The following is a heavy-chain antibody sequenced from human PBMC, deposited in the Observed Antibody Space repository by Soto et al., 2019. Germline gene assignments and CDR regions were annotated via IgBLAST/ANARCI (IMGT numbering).Heavy chain of an antibody. CDR1: GGSISSGGYY. Sequence: QVQLQESGPGLVKPSQTLSLTCTVSGGSISSGGYYWSWIRKHPGKGLEWIGYIYYSGSTYYNPSLKSRVTISVDTSKNQFSLTLSCGPASDTVVYYGARLGGSSGYPLDYWGQGPLVTVSS. D-gene: IGHD3-22*01. J-gene: IGHJ4*02. CDR3: ARLGGSSGYPLDY. V-gene: IGHV4-31*03. CDR2: IYYSGST.